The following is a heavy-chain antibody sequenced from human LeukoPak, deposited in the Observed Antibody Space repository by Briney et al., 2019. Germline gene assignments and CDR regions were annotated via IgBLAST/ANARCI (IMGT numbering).Heavy chain of an antibody. J-gene: IGHJ4*02. CDR3: ARVKGFSASPDY. Sequence: SETLSLTCTVSGGSISNYYWSWIRQPAGKGLEWIGRIYSSGSTNYNPSLKSRVTTSVDTSKNQFSLKLSSVTAADTAVYYCARVKGFSASPDYWGQGTLVTVSS. CDR2: IYSSGST. V-gene: IGHV4-4*07. CDR1: GGSISNYY. D-gene: IGHD2/OR15-2a*01.